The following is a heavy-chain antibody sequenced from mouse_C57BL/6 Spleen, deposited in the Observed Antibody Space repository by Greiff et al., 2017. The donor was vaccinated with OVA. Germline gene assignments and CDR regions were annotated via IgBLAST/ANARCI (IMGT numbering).Heavy chain of an antibody. J-gene: IGHJ3*01. CDR1: GYTFTSYW. Sequence: QVQLKQSGAELVRPGSSVKLSCKASGYTFTSYWMHWVKQRPIQGLEWIGNIDPSDSETHYNQKFKDKATLTVDKSSSTAYMQLSSLTSEDSAVYYCAREGDYYGAWFAYWGQGTLVTVSA. CDR2: IDPSDSET. CDR3: AREGDYYGAWFAY. V-gene: IGHV1-52*01. D-gene: IGHD1-2*01.